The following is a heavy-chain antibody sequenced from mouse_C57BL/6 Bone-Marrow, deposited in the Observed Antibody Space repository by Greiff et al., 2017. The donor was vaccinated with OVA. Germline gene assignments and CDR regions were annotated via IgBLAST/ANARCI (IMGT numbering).Heavy chain of an antibody. Sequence: QVQLQQSGAELARPGASVKLSCKASGYTFTSYGISWVKQRTGQGLEWIGEIYPRSGNTYYNEKFKGKATLTADKSSSTAYMELRSLTSEDSAVYFCARVGDLRCNEGFAYWGQGTLVTVSA. V-gene: IGHV1-81*01. CDR1: GYTFTSYG. CDR3: ARVGDLRCNEGFAY. D-gene: IGHD2-1*01. J-gene: IGHJ3*01. CDR2: IYPRSGNT.